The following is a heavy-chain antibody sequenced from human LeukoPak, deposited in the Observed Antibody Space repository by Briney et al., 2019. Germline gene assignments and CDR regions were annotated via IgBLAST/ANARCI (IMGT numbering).Heavy chain of an antibody. CDR3: AARKVRGVWFYLDY. J-gene: IGHJ4*02. D-gene: IGHD3-10*01. CDR2: IYDDNT. V-gene: IGHV3-23*01. Sequence: GGSLRLSCAASGFTVSAYAMAWVRQAPGKGLEWVSTIYDDNTCYADSVKGRFAISTDNSKNTLYLQMNSLRVEDTAVYFCAARKVRGVWFYLDYWGQGTLVTVSS. CDR1: GFTVSAYA.